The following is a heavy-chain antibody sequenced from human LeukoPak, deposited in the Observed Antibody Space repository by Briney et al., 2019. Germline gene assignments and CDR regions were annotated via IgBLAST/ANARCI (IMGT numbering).Heavy chain of an antibody. D-gene: IGHD2-21*02. J-gene: IGHJ5*02. V-gene: IGHV4-59*01. CDR3: ARDVVGTGGRFDP. CDR1: GGSISSYY. CDR2: IYYSGST. Sequence: SETLSLTCTVSGGSISSYYWSWIRQPPGKGLEWIGYIYYSGSTNYNPSLKSRVTISVDTSKNQFSLKLSSVTAADTAVYYCARDVVGTGGRFDPWGQGTLVTVSS.